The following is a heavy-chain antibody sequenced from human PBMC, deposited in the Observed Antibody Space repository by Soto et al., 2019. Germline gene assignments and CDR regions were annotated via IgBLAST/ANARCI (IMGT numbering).Heavy chain of an antibody. D-gene: IGHD1-20*01. J-gene: IGHJ4*02. CDR3: AKDVDRYNWNHLDY. CDR1: GFTFSSYG. CDR2: ISYDGSNK. V-gene: IGHV3-30*18. Sequence: QVQLVESGGGVVQPGRSLRLSCAASGFTFSSYGMHWVRQAPGKGLEWVAVISYDGSNKYYADSVKGRFTISRDNSKNTLYLQMNSLRAEDTAVYYCAKDVDRYNWNHLDYWGQGTLVTVSS.